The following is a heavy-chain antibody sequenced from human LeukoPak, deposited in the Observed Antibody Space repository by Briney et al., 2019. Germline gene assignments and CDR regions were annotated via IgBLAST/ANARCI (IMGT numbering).Heavy chain of an antibody. CDR1: GFIFSAYA. V-gene: IGHV3-23*01. D-gene: IGHD1-26*01. CDR2: ISGSGERT. J-gene: IGHJ4*02. CDR3: VSQSYSGSDNYYFHY. Sequence: GGTLTLSCATSGFIFSAYAMSWVRQAPGKGLEWVSIISGSGERTYYTDSVKGRFTVSRDNSKNTLYLQMKGLRAEDAAVYYCVSQSYSGSDNYYFHYWGQGTLVAVSS.